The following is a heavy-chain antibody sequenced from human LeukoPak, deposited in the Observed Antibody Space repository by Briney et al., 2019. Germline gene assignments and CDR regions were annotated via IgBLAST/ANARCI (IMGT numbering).Heavy chain of an antibody. D-gene: IGHD3-3*01. CDR2: IYYSGST. CDR1: GGSISSSSYY. J-gene: IGHJ4*02. Sequence: SETLSLTCTVSGGSISSSSYYWGWIRQPPGKGLEWIGIIYYSGSTYYNPSLKSRVTVSVDKSKNQVFLKLSSVTAADTAVYYCARGGFLEWLLGDYWGQGTLVSVSS. V-gene: IGHV4-39*07. CDR3: ARGGFLEWLLGDY.